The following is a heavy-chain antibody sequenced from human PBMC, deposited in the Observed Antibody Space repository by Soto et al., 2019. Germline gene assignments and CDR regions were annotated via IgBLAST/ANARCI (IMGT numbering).Heavy chain of an antibody. Sequence: ASVKVSCKASGYTFTGYYMYWVRQAPGQGLEWMGWISPNRGGTNYAQKFQGRVTMTRDTSISTAYMELSRLRSDDTAVYYCARDLYGSGSSFDYWGQGTLVTVSS. V-gene: IGHV1-2*02. CDR3: ARDLYGSGSSFDY. D-gene: IGHD3-10*01. CDR2: ISPNRGGT. J-gene: IGHJ4*02. CDR1: GYTFTGYY.